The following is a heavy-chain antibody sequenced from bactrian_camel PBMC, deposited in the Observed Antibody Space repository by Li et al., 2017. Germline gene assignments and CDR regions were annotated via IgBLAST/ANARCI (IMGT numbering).Heavy chain of an antibody. V-gene: IGHV3S55*01. Sequence: QVQLVESGGGSVQAGGSLNLPCVASGHTHWTYTMARFRQAPGKERKGVAGIDGDGSTSYADSVKDRFTISKDNAENTLYLQMNNLEPEDTAMYYCAAETFGSCSWRPGAADFSLWSQGTQVTVSS. D-gene: IGHD6*01. CDR3: AAETFGSCSWRPGAADFSL. CDR1: GHTHWTYT. J-gene: IGHJ6*01. CDR2: IDGDGST.